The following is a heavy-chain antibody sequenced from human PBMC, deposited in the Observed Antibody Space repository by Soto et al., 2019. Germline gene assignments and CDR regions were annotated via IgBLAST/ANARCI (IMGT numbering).Heavy chain of an antibody. J-gene: IGHJ5*02. CDR2: ITSSSGSI. D-gene: IGHD2-2*01. Sequence: EVQLLESGGGLVQPGGSLRLSCAASGFTFASYAMSWVRQAPGKGLEWVSAITSSSGSIYYADSVKGRFTISRDNSKNTLYLQMNSLRAEDTAVYYCAKMRDARQGFDPWGQGTLVTVSS. CDR3: AKMRDARQGFDP. CDR1: GFTFASYA. V-gene: IGHV3-23*01.